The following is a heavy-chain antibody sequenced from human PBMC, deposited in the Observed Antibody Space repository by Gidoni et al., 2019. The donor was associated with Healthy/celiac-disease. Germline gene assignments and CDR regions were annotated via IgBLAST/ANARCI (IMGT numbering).Heavy chain of an antibody. CDR2: IYYSGST. CDR1: GGSISSYY. J-gene: IGHJ5*02. D-gene: IGHD4-4*01. V-gene: IGHV4-59*01. Sequence: QVQLQESGPGLVKPSETLSLTCTVSGGSISSYYWSWFRQPPGKGLEWIGYIYYSGSTNYNPSLKSRVTISVDTSKNQFSLKLSSVTAADTAVYYCARVVSMSDSYYSNYENSGDWFDPWGQGTLVTVSS. CDR3: ARVVSMSDSYYSNYENSGDWFDP.